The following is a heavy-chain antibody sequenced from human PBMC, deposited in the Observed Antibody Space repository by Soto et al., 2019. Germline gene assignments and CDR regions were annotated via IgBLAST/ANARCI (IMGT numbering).Heavy chain of an antibody. CDR1: GYTFTSYA. V-gene: IGHV1-3*01. CDR3: ATEGLSGLRAARPDYGMDV. D-gene: IGHD3-16*01. J-gene: IGHJ6*02. Sequence: ASVKVSCKASGYTFTSYAMHWVRQAPGQRLEWMGWINAGNGNTKYSQKFQGRVTITRDTSASTAYMELSSLRSEDTAVYYCATEGLSGLRAARPDYGMDVWGQGTTVTVSS. CDR2: INAGNGNT.